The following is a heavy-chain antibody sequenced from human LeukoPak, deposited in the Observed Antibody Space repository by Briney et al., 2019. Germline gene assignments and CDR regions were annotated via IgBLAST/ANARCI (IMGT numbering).Heavy chain of an antibody. CDR3: ARGSKYSSGWFIYYYMDV. V-gene: IGHV3-53*01. D-gene: IGHD6-19*01. J-gene: IGHJ6*03. Sequence: GGSLRLSCAASGFTFSSYGMHWVRQAPGKGLEWVSVIYSGGSTYYADSVKGRFTISRDNSKNTLYLQMNSLRAEDTAVYYCARGSKYSSGWFIYYYMDVWGKGTTVTISS. CDR1: GFTFSSYG. CDR2: IYSGGST.